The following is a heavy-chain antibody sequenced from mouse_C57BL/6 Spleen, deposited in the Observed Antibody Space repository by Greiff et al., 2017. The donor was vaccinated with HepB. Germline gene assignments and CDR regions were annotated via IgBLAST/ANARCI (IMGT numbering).Heavy chain of an antibody. CDR1: GYTFTSYW. Sequence: QVQLQQPGAELVRPGTSVKLSCKASGYTFTSYWMHWVKQRPGQGLEWIGVIDPSDSYTNYNQKFKGKATLTEDTSSSTAYMQLSSLTSEDSAVYYCARTLYYGSRAGYYFDYWGQGTTLTVSS. CDR2: IDPSDSYT. CDR3: ARTLYYGSRAGYYFDY. J-gene: IGHJ2*01. V-gene: IGHV1-59*01. D-gene: IGHD1-1*01.